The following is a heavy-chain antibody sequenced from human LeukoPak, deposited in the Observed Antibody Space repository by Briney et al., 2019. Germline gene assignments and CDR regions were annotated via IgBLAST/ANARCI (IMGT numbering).Heavy chain of an antibody. V-gene: IGHV3-23*01. D-gene: IGHD3-10*01. CDR2: ISGSGGST. Sequence: GGSLTLSCAASGFTFSSYSMSWVRQAPGKGLEWVSAISGSGGSTYYADSVKGRFTISRDNSKNTLYLQMNSLRAEDTAVYYCAKDFRVRGVIITYYFDYWGQGTLVTVSS. J-gene: IGHJ4*02. CDR1: GFTFSSYS. CDR3: AKDFRVRGVIITYYFDY.